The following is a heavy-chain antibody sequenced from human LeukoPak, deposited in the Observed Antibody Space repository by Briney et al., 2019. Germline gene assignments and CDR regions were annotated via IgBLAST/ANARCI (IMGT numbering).Heavy chain of an antibody. V-gene: IGHV4-61*08. CDR2: IYYSGST. D-gene: IGHD6-19*01. J-gene: IGHJ4*02. Sequence: SETLSLTCAVSGGSISSGGYSWSWIRQPPGKGLEWIGYIYYSGSTNYNPSLKSRVTISVDTSKNQFSLKLSSVTAADTAVYYCARDSGWYDNWGQGTLVTVSS. CDR1: GGSISSGGYS. CDR3: ARDSGWYDN.